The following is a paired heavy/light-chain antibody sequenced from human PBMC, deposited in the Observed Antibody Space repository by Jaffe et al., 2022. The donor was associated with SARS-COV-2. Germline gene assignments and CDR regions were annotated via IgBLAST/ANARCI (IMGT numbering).Heavy chain of an antibody. CDR1: EYTFTGYY. V-gene: IGHV1-2*06. CDR3: ARESGDSSGYYHFDY. J-gene: IGHJ4*02. D-gene: IGHD3-22*01. CDR2: INSNSGGT. Sequence: QVQLVQSGAEVKKPGASVKVSCKASEYTFTGYYIHWVRQAPGQGLEWMGRINSNSGGTKSAQKFQGRVTMTRDTSISTAYMELSRLRFDDTAVYYCARESGDSSGYYHFDYWGQGTLVTVSS.
Light chain of an antibody. CDR1: QSISSY. J-gene: IGKJ2*01. CDR2: AAS. V-gene: IGKV1-39*01. CDR3: HQSYSIPYT. Sequence: DIQMTQSPSSLSASVGDRVTITCRASQSISSYLNWYQQKPGEAPKLLIYAASSLQGGVPSRFSGRGSGTDFTLTIDSLQPEDFATYFCHQSYSIPYTFGQGTKLEIK.